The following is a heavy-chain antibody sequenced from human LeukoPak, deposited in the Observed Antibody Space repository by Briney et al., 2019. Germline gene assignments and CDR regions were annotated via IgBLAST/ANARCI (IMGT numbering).Heavy chain of an antibody. Sequence: SSQTLSLTCTVSGGSISSGDYYWSWIRQPPGKGLEWIGYIYYSGSTYYNPSLKSRVTISVDTSKNQFSLKLSSVTAADTAVYYCARGPYYYGSRSYSAYNWFDPWGQGTLVTVSS. CDR2: IYYSGST. V-gene: IGHV4-30-4*01. CDR3: ARGPYYYGSRSYSAYNWFDP. CDR1: GGSISSGDYY. J-gene: IGHJ5*02. D-gene: IGHD3-10*01.